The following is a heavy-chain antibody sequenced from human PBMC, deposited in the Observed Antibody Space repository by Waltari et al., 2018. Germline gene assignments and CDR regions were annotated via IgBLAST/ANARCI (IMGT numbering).Heavy chain of an antibody. CDR2: IYTSGST. D-gene: IGHD6-13*01. CDR1: GGSISSYY. J-gene: IGHJ6*03. V-gene: IGHV4-4*07. CDR3: AREAAGYYYYYYYMDV. Sequence: QVQLQESGPGLVKPSETLSLTCTVSGGSISSYYWSWIRQPAGKGLEWIGRIYTSGSTNCNPPLKSRVNMSVDTSKNLFSLKLRSVTAADTAVYYCAREAAGYYYYYYYMDVWGKGTTVTVSS.